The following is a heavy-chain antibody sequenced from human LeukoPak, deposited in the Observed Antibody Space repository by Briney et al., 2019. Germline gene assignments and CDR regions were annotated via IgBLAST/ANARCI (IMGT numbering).Heavy chain of an antibody. D-gene: IGHD6-13*01. CDR2: IYHSGST. V-gene: IGHV4-38-2*02. CDR3: ARSPGYSSSWRWFDP. CDR1: GGSISSGYY. J-gene: IGHJ5*02. Sequence: PSETLSLTCTVSGGSISSGYYWGWIRQPPGKGLEWIGSIYHSGSTYYNPSLKSRVTISVDTSKNQFSLKLSSVTAADTAVYYCARSPGYSSSWRWFDPWGQGTLVTVSS.